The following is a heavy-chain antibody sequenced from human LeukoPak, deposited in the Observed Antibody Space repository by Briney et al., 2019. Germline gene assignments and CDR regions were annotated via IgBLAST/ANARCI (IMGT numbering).Heavy chain of an antibody. D-gene: IGHD3-10*01. CDR2: ISWNSDSI. J-gene: IGHJ4*02. V-gene: IGHV3-9*01. CDR3: AKDILYGSGSSSGLDY. Sequence: GRSLRLSCAASGFTFDDYAMHWVRQAPGKGLEWVSSISWNSDSIGYADSVKGRFTISRDNAKNSLYLQMNSLRAEDTALYYCAKDILYGSGSSSGLDYWGQGTLVTVSS. CDR1: GFTFDDYA.